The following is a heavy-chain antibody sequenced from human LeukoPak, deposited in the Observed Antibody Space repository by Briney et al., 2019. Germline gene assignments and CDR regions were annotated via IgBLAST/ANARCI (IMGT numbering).Heavy chain of an antibody. V-gene: IGHV3-7*03. J-gene: IGHJ4*02. CDR2: IKQDGSEK. D-gene: IGHD3-16*01. Sequence: SGGSLRLSCAASGFTVSSNYMGWVRQAPGKGLEWVANIKQDGSEKNYVDSVKGRFIISRDNAKNSLYLQMNTLRADDTAVYYCARDGFGTGSNWGQGTLVTVSS. CDR1: GFTVSSNY. CDR3: ARDGFGTGSN.